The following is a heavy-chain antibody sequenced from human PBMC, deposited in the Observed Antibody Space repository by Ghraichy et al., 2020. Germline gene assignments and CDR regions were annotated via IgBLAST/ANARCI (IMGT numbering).Heavy chain of an antibody. Sequence: GESLNISCEASGFTFITSWMNWVRQTPDKGLESVASINQDGSGKTYLDSVRGRFTISRDNAKNSLSLQMNSLRAEDTAVYYCARDRGWLQFDYWGQGALVTVSS. D-gene: IGHD5-24*01. V-gene: IGHV3-7*01. CDR2: INQDGSGK. CDR1: GFTFITSW. CDR3: ARDRGWLQFDY. J-gene: IGHJ4*02.